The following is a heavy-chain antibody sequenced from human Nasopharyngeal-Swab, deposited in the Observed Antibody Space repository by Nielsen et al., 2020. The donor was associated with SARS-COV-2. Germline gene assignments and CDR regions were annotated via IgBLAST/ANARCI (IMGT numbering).Heavy chain of an antibody. Sequence: ASVKVSCKASGYTFTSYGISWVRQAPGQGLEWMGWISAYNGNTNYAQKLQGRVTMTTDTSTSTAYMELRSLRSDDPAVYYCARIPRAGYYDSSGQGPYYYGMDVWGQGTTVTVSS. J-gene: IGHJ6*02. V-gene: IGHV1-18*04. D-gene: IGHD3-22*01. CDR2: ISAYNGNT. CDR1: GYTFTSYG. CDR3: ARIPRAGYYDSSGQGPYYYGMDV.